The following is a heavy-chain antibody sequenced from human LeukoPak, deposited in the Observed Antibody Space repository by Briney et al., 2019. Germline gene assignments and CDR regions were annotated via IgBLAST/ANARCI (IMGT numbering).Heavy chain of an antibody. CDR2: IRGKGSGGST. CDR3: TRERDYTDEY. V-gene: IGHV3-49*03. CDR1: GFTFCDYA. J-gene: IGHJ4*02. Sequence: GGSLRLSCTGSGFTFCDYAMSWFRQAPGKGLEWVGFIRGKGSGGSTEYAASVEGRFTISRDDSRSMAYLQMDGLRTEDTAVYYCTRERDYTDEYWGQGTLVTVSS. D-gene: IGHD4-11*01.